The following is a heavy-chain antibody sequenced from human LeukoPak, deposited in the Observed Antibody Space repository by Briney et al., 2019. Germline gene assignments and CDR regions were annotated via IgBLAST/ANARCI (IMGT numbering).Heavy chain of an antibody. D-gene: IGHD2-21*02. V-gene: IGHV1-2*02. CDR3: ARARGVTAIRLGMDV. CDR2: INPNSGGT. J-gene: IGHJ6*02. Sequence: ASVKVSCKASGYTFTGYYMHRVRQAPGQGLEWMGWINPNSGGTNYAQKFQGRVTMTRDTSISTAYMELSRLRSDDTAVYYCARARGVTAIRLGMDVWGQGTTVTVSS. CDR1: GYTFTGYY.